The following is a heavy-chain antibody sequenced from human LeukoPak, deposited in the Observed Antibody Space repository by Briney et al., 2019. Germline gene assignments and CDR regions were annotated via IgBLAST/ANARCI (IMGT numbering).Heavy chain of an antibody. CDR3: ARDNYYDSSGGLDY. D-gene: IGHD3-22*01. CDR1: GFTFSSYG. CDR2: IRSSGDST. J-gene: IGHJ4*02. V-gene: IGHV3-23*01. Sequence: GGTLRLSCAASGFTFSSYGMSWVRQAPGKGLEWVSGIRSSGDSTYYADSVKGRFTISRDNSKNTLYLQMNRLRAEDTGVYYCARDNYYDSSGGLDYWGQGTLVTVSS.